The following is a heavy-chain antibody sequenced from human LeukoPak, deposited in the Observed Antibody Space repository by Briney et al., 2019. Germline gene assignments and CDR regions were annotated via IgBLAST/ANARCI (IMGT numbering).Heavy chain of an antibody. V-gene: IGHV3-53*01. D-gene: IGHD3-3*01. CDR1: GFTVSSNY. J-gene: IGHJ5*02. Sequence: GGSLRLSCAASGFTVSSNYMSWVRQAPGKGLEWVSVIYSGGSTYYADSVKGRFTISRDNSKNTLYLQMNSLRAEDTAVYYCARGHYDFWSGDNWSDPWGQGTLVTVSS. CDR3: ARGHYDFWSGDNWSDP. CDR2: IYSGGST.